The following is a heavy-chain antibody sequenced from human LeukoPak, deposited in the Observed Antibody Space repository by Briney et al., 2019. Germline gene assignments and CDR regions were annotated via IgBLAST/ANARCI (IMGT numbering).Heavy chain of an antibody. D-gene: IGHD1-1*01. CDR3: AKLNDNYYYNGMDV. J-gene: IGHJ6*02. V-gene: IGHV3-23*01. CDR1: GFIFNTYA. Sequence: GRSLRLSCAASGFIFNTYAMSWVRQAPGKGLEWVSLISGNGGSTYYADSVKGRFTISRDNSKNTLYLQMNSLRAEDTAVYYCAKLNDNYYYNGMDVWGQGTTVTVSS. CDR2: ISGNGGST.